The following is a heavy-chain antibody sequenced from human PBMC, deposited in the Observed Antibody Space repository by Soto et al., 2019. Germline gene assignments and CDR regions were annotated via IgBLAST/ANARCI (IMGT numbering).Heavy chain of an antibody. D-gene: IGHD6-6*01. CDR3: ARGAIAARPWNWFDP. V-gene: IGHV4-34*01. CDR2: INHSGST. J-gene: IGHJ5*02. Sequence: QVQLQQWGAGLLKPSETLSLTCAVYGGSFSGYYWSWIRQPPGKWLEWIGEINHSGSTNYNPSLKSRVTISVYTSKNQFALKLSSVTAADTAVYYCARGAIAARPWNWFDPWGQGTLVTVSS. CDR1: GGSFSGYY.